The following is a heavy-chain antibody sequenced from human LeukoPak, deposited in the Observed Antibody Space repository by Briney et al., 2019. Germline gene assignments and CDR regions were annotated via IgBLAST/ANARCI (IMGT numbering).Heavy chain of an antibody. CDR1: GFTFSDYY. CDR2: ISSSGSNI. J-gene: IGHJ4*02. CDR3: ARVLYDFWSDYYFDY. V-gene: IGHV3-11*01. Sequence: GGSLRLSCAASGFTFSDYYMSWIRQAPGKGLEWVSYISSSGSNIYYADSVKGRFTISRDNAKNSLYLQMNSLRAEDTAVYYCARVLYDFWSDYYFDYWGQGTLVTVSS. D-gene: IGHD3-3*01.